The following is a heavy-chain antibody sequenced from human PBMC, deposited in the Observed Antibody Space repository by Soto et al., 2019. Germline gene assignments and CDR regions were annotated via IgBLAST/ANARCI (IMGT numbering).Heavy chain of an antibody. Sequence: SETLSLTCTVSGGSISSYYWSWIRQPPGKGLEWIGYIYYSGSTNYNPSLKSRVTISVDTSKNQFSLKLSSVTAADTAVYYCARQQGITIFGVVINEGGPMDVWGKGTTVTVSS. CDR1: GGSISSYY. D-gene: IGHD3-3*01. CDR3: ARQQGITIFGVVINEGGPMDV. V-gene: IGHV4-59*08. J-gene: IGHJ6*03. CDR2: IYYSGST.